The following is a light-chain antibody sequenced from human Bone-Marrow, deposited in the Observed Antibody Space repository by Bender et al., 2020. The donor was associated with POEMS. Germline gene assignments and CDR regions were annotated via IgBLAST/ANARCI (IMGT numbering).Light chain of an antibody. CDR1: SSDVWCYNL. Sequence: QSALTHPLSVSGSPEQSIPISCTGTSSDVWCYNLSSWYQQNPGKAPKLLIYEDNKRPSGVPDRFPGSKSGNTASLTISKLQAGEEADYYCFSYGARDITWIFGGGTKLTVL. V-gene: IGLV2-23*01. J-gene: IGLJ2*01. CDR3: FSYGARDITWI. CDR2: EDN.